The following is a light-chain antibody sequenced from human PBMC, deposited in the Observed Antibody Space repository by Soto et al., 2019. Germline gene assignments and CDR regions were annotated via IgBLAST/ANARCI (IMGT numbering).Light chain of an antibody. CDR1: QSVYSSY. Sequence: EIVLTQSPGTLSLSPGERATLSFRASQSVYSSYLAWYQQKPGQAPRLLIYGASSRATGIPDRFSVSGSGTDFTLTISRLEPEDFAVYYCQQDGSSPRTFGQGTNLESK. CDR3: QQDGSSPRT. CDR2: GAS. V-gene: IGKV3-20*01. J-gene: IGKJ2*01.